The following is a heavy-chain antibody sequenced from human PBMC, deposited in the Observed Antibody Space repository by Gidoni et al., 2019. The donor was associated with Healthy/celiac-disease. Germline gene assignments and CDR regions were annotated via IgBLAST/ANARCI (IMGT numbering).Heavy chain of an antibody. CDR2: ISPIFGTA. V-gene: IGHV1-69*01. CDR1: GGTFSSYA. D-gene: IGHD5-18*01. Sequence: QVQLVQSGAEVTKPGSSVKVSCKASGGTFSSYAISWVRQAPGQGLAWMGGISPIFGTANYAQKFQGRVTITADESTSTAYMELSSLRSEDTAVYYCARVPAMVTGGYYYGMDVWGQGTTVTVSS. CDR3: ARVPAMVTGGYYYGMDV. J-gene: IGHJ6*02.